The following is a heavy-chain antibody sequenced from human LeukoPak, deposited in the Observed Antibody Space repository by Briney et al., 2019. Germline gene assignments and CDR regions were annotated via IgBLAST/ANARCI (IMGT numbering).Heavy chain of an antibody. D-gene: IGHD4-17*01. Sequence: SGGSLRLSCDASGFTVNSYAMNWVRQAPGKGLEWVSVISACGDNTYYADSVKGRFTISRDDSKNTVYLQLNSLRADDTAVYHCAKGGRRHYGDYVAFWGQGTLVTVSS. CDR1: GFTVNSYA. V-gene: IGHV3-23*01. CDR2: ISACGDNT. J-gene: IGHJ4*02. CDR3: AKGGRRHYGDYVAF.